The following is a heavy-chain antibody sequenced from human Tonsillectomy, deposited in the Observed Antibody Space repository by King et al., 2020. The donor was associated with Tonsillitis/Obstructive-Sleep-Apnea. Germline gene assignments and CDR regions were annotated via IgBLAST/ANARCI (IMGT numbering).Heavy chain of an antibody. CDR2: IYYSGST. CDR3: AREADDAFDI. J-gene: IGHJ3*02. Sequence: QLQESGPGLVKPSETLSLTCTVSGDSISSYYWNWIRQPPGKGLEWIGYIYYSGSTNYNPSLKSRVTLSVDTSKNQFSLKLSSVTAADTAVYYCAREADDAFDIWGQGTMVTVSS. V-gene: IGHV4-59*01. CDR1: GDSISSYY.